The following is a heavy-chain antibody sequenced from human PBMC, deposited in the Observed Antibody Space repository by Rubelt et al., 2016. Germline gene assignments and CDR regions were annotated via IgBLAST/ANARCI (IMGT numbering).Heavy chain of an antibody. CDR3: ARDPYGDRHHDY. Sequence: QVQLVQPGAEVKKPGASVTVSCKASGYTFTNYGISWVRQAPGQGLEWMGWISAYNDNTNYAQKCQGRVTMTTDTSTSTAYMELRSLRSDDTAVYYCARDPYGDRHHDYWGQGTLVTVSS. CDR1: GYTFTNYG. D-gene: IGHD4-17*01. V-gene: IGHV1-18*01. CDR2: ISAYNDNT. J-gene: IGHJ4*02.